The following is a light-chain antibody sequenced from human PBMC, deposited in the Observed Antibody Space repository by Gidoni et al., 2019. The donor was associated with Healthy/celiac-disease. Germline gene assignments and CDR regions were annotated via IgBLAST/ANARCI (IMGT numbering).Light chain of an antibody. CDR2: KDS. J-gene: IGLJ1*01. CDR3: QSPDSTTSYYV. Sequence: SCALAPPPAVSVSPGQTARITCSGDALPDQFAYWYQQKPGQAPVLLIYKDSERPSGIPERFSGSSSGTTATLTISGVQAEDEADYYCQSPDSTTSYYVFGTGTKVTVL. CDR1: ALPDQF. V-gene: IGLV3-25*02.